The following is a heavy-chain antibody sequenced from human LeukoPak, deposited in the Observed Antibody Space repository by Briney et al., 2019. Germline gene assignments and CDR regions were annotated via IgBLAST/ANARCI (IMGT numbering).Heavy chain of an antibody. V-gene: IGHV4-59*01. CDR3: GRDRVPEGFDY. Sequence: SETLSLTCTVSGGSISSYYWTWIRQPPGKGLEWIGYIYYSGSTNYNPSLKSRVTISVDTSKNQFSLKLSSVTAADTAVYYCGRDRVPEGFDYWGQGTLVTVSS. J-gene: IGHJ4*02. CDR1: GGSISSYY. CDR2: IYYSGST. D-gene: IGHD2-2*01.